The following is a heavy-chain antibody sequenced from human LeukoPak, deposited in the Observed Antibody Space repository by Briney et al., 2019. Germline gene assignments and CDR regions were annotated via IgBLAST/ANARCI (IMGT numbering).Heavy chain of an antibody. CDR3: ARLTLLADRVRSNYHYYYMDV. V-gene: IGHV4-59*01. J-gene: IGHJ6*03. Sequence: SETLSLTCAVSGGSISSYYWNWIRQPPGKGLEWIEYIYYSGSTNYNPSLKSRVTISVDTSKNQLSLRPSSMTAADTAVYYCARLTLLADRVRSNYHYYYMDVWGKGTTVTVSS. D-gene: IGHD2-15*01. CDR2: IYYSGST. CDR1: GGSISSYY.